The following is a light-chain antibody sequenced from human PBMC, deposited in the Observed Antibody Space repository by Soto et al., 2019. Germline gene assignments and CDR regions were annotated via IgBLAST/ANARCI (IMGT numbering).Light chain of an antibody. CDR1: SSDVGAYNY. V-gene: IGLV2-11*01. Sequence: QSVLTQPRSVSGSPGQSVTLSCTGTSSDVGAYNYVSWYQQHPGKAPQLMIYDVIKRPSGVPDRFSGSKSGNTASLTISGLQAEDEADYYCSSYAGNSVVFGGGTKLTVL. CDR3: SSYAGNSVV. CDR2: DVI. J-gene: IGLJ2*01.